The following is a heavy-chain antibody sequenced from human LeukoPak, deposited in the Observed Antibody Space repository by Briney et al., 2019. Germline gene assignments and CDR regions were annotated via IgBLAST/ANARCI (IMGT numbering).Heavy chain of an antibody. Sequence: GASVKVSCKASGYTFTSYDINWVRQATGQGLEWMGWMNPNSGNTGYAQKFQGRVTMTRNTSISTAYMELSRLRSDDTAVYYCARDTFDYHRYYYDSSGVADYWGQGTLVTVSS. CDR1: GYTFTSYD. CDR2: MNPNSGNT. CDR3: ARDTFDYHRYYYDSSGVADY. D-gene: IGHD3-22*01. J-gene: IGHJ4*02. V-gene: IGHV1-8*01.